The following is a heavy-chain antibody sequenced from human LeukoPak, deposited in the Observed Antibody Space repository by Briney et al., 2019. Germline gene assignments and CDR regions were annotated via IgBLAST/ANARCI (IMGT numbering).Heavy chain of an antibody. V-gene: IGHV3-9*01. Sequence: GRSLRLSCAASGFTFDDYAMHWVRQAPGKGLEWVSGISWNSGSIAYADSVKGRFTISRDNAKNSLYLQMNSLRAEDTAVYYCARVEVGVAGPFDYWGQGTLVTVSS. CDR1: GFTFDDYA. J-gene: IGHJ4*02. CDR3: ARVEVGVAGPFDY. D-gene: IGHD6-19*01. CDR2: ISWNSGSI.